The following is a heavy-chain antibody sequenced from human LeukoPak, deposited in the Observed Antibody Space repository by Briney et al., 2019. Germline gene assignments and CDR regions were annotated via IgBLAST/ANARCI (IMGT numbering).Heavy chain of an antibody. CDR1: GFTFDDYA. Sequence: GGSLRLSCAASGFTFDDYAMHWVRQAPGKGLEWVSGISWNGGSICYADSVKGRFTISRDNAKNSLYLQMNSLRADDTALYYCAKDMWGYNWNDSAFDSWGQGTMVSGCS. J-gene: IGHJ3*02. D-gene: IGHD1-1*01. CDR3: AKDMWGYNWNDSAFDS. CDR2: ISWNGGSI. V-gene: IGHV3-9*01.